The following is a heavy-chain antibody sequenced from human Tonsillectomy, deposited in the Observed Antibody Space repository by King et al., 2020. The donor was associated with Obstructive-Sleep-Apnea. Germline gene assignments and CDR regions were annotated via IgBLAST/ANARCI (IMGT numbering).Heavy chain of an antibody. CDR1: GYSISSGYY. J-gene: IGHJ4*02. CDR2: IYHSGST. D-gene: IGHD4-11*01. CDR3: ARVDYTEACFDY. V-gene: IGHV4-38-2*02. Sequence: QLQESGPGLVKPSETLSLTCTVSGYSISSGYYWGWIRQPPGKGLEWIGSIYHSGSTYYNPSLKSRVTLSVDTSKSQFSLKLSSVTAADTAVYYCARVDYTEACFDYWGQGTLVTVSS.